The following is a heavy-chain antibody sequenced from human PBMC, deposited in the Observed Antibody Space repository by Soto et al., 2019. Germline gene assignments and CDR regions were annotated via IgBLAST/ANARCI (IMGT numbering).Heavy chain of an antibody. D-gene: IGHD3-3*01. CDR2: ISSSANTI. CDR1: GFTFSTYE. J-gene: IGHJ6*02. Sequence: PGGSLRLSCAASGFTFSTYEMNWVRQAPGKGLEWVSYISSSANTIYYAESVKGRFTISRDNAKKSLYLQMNSLRAEDTAIYYCARHESDFWSGMDGMHVWGQGTTVTVSS. CDR3: ARHESDFWSGMDGMHV. V-gene: IGHV3-48*03.